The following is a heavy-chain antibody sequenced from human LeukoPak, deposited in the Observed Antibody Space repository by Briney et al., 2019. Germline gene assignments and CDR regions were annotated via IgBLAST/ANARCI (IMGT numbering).Heavy chain of an antibody. CDR1: GHSISFYY. J-gene: IGHJ4*02. CDR2: IYSSGSP. CDR3: AREWRY. D-gene: IGHD3-3*01. Sequence: PSETLSLTCTVSGHSISFYYGTCIPHPAGKGQQWIGRIYSSGSPNYNPSLKSRVTISLDKSKNQFSLRLTSVTTADTAVYYCAREWRYWGQGTLVTVSS. V-gene: IGHV4-4*07.